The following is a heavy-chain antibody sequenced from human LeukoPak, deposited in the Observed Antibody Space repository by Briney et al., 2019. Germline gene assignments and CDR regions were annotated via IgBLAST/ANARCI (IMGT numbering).Heavy chain of an antibody. J-gene: IGHJ3*02. CDR3: ARHGGMVRGFSDAFDI. Sequence: SETLSLTCTVSGGSISNYYWSWIRQPSGKGLEWIGYISYSGSTNNNPSLKSRATISVDTTKNQFSLKLSSVTAADTAVYYCARHGGMVRGFSDAFDIWGQGTMVTVSS. D-gene: IGHD3-10*01. V-gene: IGHV4-59*08. CDR2: ISYSGST. CDR1: GGSISNYY.